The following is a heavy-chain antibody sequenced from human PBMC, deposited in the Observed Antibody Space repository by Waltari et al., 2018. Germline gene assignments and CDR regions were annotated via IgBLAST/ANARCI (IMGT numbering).Heavy chain of an antibody. CDR3: AKMAPGAYYFDY. CDR2: IYSASGGVSST. D-gene: IGHD3-10*01. J-gene: IGHJ4*02. Sequence: EVQLLESGGGLVQPGGSLRLSCAASGFTFSTYAMSWVRQAPGKGLEWVSGIYSASGGVSSTNYADSVKGRFTISRDDSENTLYVQMNSLRVEDTAVYYCAKMAPGAYYFDYWGQGTLVTVAS. V-gene: IGHV3-23*03. CDR1: GFTFSTYA.